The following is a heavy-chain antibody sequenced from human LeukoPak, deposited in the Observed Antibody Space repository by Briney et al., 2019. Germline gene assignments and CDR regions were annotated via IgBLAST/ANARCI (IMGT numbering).Heavy chain of an antibody. V-gene: IGHV1-18*01. CDR1: GYTFTGYG. CDR3: ARDSGSGSWSVY. D-gene: IGHD1-26*01. J-gene: IGHJ4*02. Sequence: ASVKVSCTASGYTFTGYGFSWVRQAPGQGLEWMGWISAYNGNTNYAQNLQGRVTMTTDTSTSTAYMELRSLRSDDTAVYYCARDSGSGSWSVYWGQGTLVTVSS. CDR2: ISAYNGNT.